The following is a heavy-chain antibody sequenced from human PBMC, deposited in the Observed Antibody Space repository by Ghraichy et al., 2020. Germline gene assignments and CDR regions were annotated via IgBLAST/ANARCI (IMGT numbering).Heavy chain of an antibody. CDR1: GDSISPYY. Sequence: SETLSLTCTVSGDSISPYYWSWIRQSPGKGLEWIGYINYSGSTNYNPSLKSRVTISVDTSKNQLSLTLKSVTAADTAVYYCARGGLGRYVWGQGARVTVSS. D-gene: IGHD2-2*01. CDR2: INYSGST. J-gene: IGHJ4*02. V-gene: IGHV4-59*01. CDR3: ARGGLGRYV.